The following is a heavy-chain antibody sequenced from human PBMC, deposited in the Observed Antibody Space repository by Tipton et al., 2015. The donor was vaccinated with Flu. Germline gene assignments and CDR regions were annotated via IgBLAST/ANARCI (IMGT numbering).Heavy chain of an antibody. Sequence: FLRLSCAASGFTFSSYEMNWVRQAPGKGLEWVSYISSSGSTIYYADSVKGRFTISRDNAKNSLYLQMNSLRAEDTAVYYCARVYAGLDYWGQGTLVTVSS. J-gene: IGHJ4*02. CDR3: ARVYAGLDY. D-gene: IGHD2-8*01. V-gene: IGHV3-48*03. CDR2: ISSSGSTI. CDR1: GFTFSSYE.